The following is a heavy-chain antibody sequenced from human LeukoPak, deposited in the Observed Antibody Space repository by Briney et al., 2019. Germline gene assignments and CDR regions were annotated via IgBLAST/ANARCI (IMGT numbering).Heavy chain of an antibody. J-gene: IGHJ4*02. CDR2: IIPILGIA. Sequence: SVKVSCKASGGTFSSYTISWVRQAPGQGLEWMGRIIPILGIANYAQKFQGRVTITADKSTSTAYMELSSLRSEDTAVYYCARVIDYSNSYFDYWGRGTLVTVSS. CDR1: GGTFSSYT. V-gene: IGHV1-69*02. CDR3: ARVIDYSNSYFDY. D-gene: IGHD4-11*01.